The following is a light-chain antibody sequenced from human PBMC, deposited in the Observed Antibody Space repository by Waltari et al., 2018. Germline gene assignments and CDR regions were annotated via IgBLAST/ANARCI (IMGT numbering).Light chain of an antibody. CDR2: ASS. Sequence: AIRMTQSPASLSASTGDRVTISCRASQGVSTYLAWYQQKPGKAPSLLIYASSTLESGVPSKFSGSGSGTDFTLTISCLQPEDVATYYCQEANSFPLTFGGGTKVEI. CDR3: QEANSFPLT. CDR1: QGVSTY. V-gene: IGKV1-8*01. J-gene: IGKJ4*01.